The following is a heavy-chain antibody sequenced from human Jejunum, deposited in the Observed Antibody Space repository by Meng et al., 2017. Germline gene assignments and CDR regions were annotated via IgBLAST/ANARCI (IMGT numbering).Heavy chain of an antibody. V-gene: IGHV4-59*01. D-gene: IGHD6-19*01. Sequence: QVQLQSAGPGLVKPSETLSLTCTVSSASMNPYYWSWIRQPPGKGLEWIGYIHYSGSTDYNPSLQSRLTISVDTSKNHFSLKLMSVTAADTAVYYCARGNGWHDYWGQGTLVTVSS. CDR2: IHYSGST. J-gene: IGHJ4*02. CDR3: ARGNGWHDY. CDR1: SASMNPYY.